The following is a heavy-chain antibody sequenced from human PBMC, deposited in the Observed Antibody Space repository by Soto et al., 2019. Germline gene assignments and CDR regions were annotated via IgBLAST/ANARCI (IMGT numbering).Heavy chain of an antibody. V-gene: IGHV3-30-3*01. CDR1: GFTFSSYA. CDR2: ISYDGSNK. D-gene: IGHD3-22*01. Sequence: QVQLVESGGGGVQPGRSLRLSCAASGFTFSSYAMHWVRQAPGKGLESVPVISYDGSNKYYADSVKGRLTISRDNSKNPLYLQMNSLRAADTAVYYCARDLIRPFVAGYYYYGMDVCGQGTTVTVSS. CDR3: ARDLIRPFVAGYYYYGMDV. J-gene: IGHJ6*02.